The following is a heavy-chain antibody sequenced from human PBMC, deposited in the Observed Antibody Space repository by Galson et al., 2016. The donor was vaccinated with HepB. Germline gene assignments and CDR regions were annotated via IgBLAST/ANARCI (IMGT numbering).Heavy chain of an antibody. CDR1: GFTVSNNY. J-gene: IGHJ4*02. CDR3: ARARLHLYGDYIGT. V-gene: IGHV3-53*01. Sequence: SLRLSCAASGFTVSNNYMTWVRQAPGEGLNWVSVMYAGGGRYYADSVKGRFTISRDDSNNPLYLQMNSMRADDPAVYYCARARLHLYGDYIGTWGQGTLVTVSS. D-gene: IGHD4-17*01. CDR2: MYAGGGR.